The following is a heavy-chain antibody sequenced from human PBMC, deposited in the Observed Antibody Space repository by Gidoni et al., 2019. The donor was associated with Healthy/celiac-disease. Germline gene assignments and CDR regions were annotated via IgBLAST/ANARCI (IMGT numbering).Heavy chain of an antibody. Sequence: QVQLVQSGAEVKNPGSSVKVSCKASAGTFSSCAISWVRQAPGQGLEWMGGIIPILGRTNYEQKFPGRVTITADKSTSTAYLELRSLRSEDKAVYYCARGVWGQQPYARALYYFDYWGQGTLVTVSS. J-gene: IGHJ4*02. D-gene: IGHD6-13*01. CDR1: AGTFSSCA. CDR3: ARGVWGQQPYARALYYFDY. CDR2: IIPILGRT. V-gene: IGHV1-69*10.